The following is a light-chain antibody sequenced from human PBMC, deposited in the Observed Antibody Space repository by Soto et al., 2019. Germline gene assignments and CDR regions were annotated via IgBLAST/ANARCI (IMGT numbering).Light chain of an antibody. Sequence: EVVLTQSPATLSLSPGERATLSCRASQSVSSYLAWYQQKPGRAPRLLIYDASNRATGIPARFSGSGSGTDFTLTISSLEPEDFAVYYCQQRSSWPWTFGQGTKVEI. J-gene: IGKJ1*01. CDR2: DAS. V-gene: IGKV3-11*01. CDR1: QSVSSY. CDR3: QQRSSWPWT.